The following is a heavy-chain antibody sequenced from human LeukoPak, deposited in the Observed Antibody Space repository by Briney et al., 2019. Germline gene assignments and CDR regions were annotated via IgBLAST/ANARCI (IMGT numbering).Heavy chain of an antibody. J-gene: IGHJ6*02. Sequence: ASVKVSCKASGGTFSSYAISWVRQAPGQGLEWMGRIIPIFGIANYAQKFQGRVTITADKSTSTAYMELSSLRSEDTAVYYCARDRRVVPAARGMDVWGQGTTVTVSS. V-gene: IGHV1-69*04. CDR3: ARDRRVVPAARGMDV. CDR2: IIPIFGIA. D-gene: IGHD2-2*01. CDR1: GGTFSSYA.